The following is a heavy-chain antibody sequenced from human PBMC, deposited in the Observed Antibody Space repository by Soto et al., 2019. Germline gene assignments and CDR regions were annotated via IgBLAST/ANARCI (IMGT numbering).Heavy chain of an antibody. CDR3: ARGTGYDFWRGNWFDP. J-gene: IGHJ5*02. Sequence: SETLSLTCTVSGGSISSGGYYWSWIRQHPGKGLEWIGYIYYSGSTYYNPSLKSRVTISVDTSKNQFSLKLSSVTAADTAVYYCARGTGYDFWRGNWFDPWGQGTLVTVSS. CDR1: GGSISSGGYY. CDR2: IYYSGST. D-gene: IGHD3-3*01. V-gene: IGHV4-31*03.